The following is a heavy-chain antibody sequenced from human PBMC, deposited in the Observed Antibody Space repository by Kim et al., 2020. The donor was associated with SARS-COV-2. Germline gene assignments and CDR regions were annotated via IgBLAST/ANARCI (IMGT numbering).Heavy chain of an antibody. CDR3: ARAGMMAPLDLFDY. V-gene: IGHV3-21*01. D-gene: IGHD1-26*01. CDR2: ISSSSSYI. CDR1: GFTFSSYS. J-gene: IGHJ4*02. Sequence: GGSLRLSCAASGFTFSSYSMNWVRQAPGKGLEWVSSISSSSSYIYYADSVKGRFTISRDNAKNSLYLQMNSLRAEDTAVYYCARAGMMAPLDLFDYWGQGTLVTVSS.